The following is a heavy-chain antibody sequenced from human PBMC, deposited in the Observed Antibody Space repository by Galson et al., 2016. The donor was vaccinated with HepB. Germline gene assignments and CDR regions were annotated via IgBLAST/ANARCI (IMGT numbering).Heavy chain of an antibody. CDR3: ARVATPAYYFDY. Sequence: SVKVSCKASGYTFTSYYMHWVRQAPGQGLEWMGLIHPSGGSTTYAQNFQGRVTMTRDTSTSTVYMERSSLRSEDTAVYYCARVATPAYYFDYWGQGTLVTVSS. CDR2: IHPSGGST. CDR1: GYTFTSYY. J-gene: IGHJ4*02. V-gene: IGHV1-46*01. D-gene: IGHD1-26*01.